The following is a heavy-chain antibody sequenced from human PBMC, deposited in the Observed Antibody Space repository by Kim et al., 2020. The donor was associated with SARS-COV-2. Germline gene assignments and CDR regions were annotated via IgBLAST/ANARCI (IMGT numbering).Heavy chain of an antibody. J-gene: IGHJ6*02. CDR2: INPSGGST. CDR3: AREFKYYDFWSGYQSIYYYYGMDV. CDR1: GYTFTSYY. V-gene: IGHV1-46*01. Sequence: ASVKVSCKASGYTFTSYYMHWVRQAPGQGLEWMGIINPSGGSTSYAQKFQGRVTMTRDTSTSTVYMELSSLRSEDTAVYYCAREFKYYDFWSGYQSIYYYYGMDVWGQGTTVTVSS. D-gene: IGHD3-3*01.